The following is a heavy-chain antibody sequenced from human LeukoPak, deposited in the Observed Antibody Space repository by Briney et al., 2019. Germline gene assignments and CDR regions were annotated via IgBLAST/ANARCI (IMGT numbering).Heavy chain of an antibody. CDR3: AKAPVTTCRGAFCYPFDY. CDR1: GFTLSSYA. Sequence: GGSLRLSCAASGFTLSSYAMSWVRQAPGKGLEWVSAISDTGNTYHADSVKGRFTISRDSSKNTLFLQMNRLRPQDAAVYYCAKAPVTTCRGAFCYPFDYWGLGTLVTVSS. J-gene: IGHJ4*02. D-gene: IGHD2-15*01. V-gene: IGHV3-23*01. CDR2: ISDTGNT.